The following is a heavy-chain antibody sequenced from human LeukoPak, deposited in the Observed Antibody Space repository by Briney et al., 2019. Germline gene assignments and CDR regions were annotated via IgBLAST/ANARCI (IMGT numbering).Heavy chain of an antibody. CDR2: IIPIFGTA. J-gene: IGHJ2*01. CDR3: ARVPDEQLRGHWYFDL. Sequence: GASVKVSCKASGGTFSSYAISWVRQAPGQGLGWMGGIIPIFGTANYAQKFQGRVTITTDESTSTAYMELSSLRSEDTAVYYCARVPDEQLRGHWYFDLWGRGTLVTVSS. D-gene: IGHD6-6*01. V-gene: IGHV1-69*05. CDR1: GGTFSSYA.